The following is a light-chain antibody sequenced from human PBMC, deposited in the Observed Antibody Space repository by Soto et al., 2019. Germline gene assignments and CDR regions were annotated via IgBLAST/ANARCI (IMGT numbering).Light chain of an antibody. CDR1: KLGDKY. CDR2: QDS. J-gene: IGLJ2*01. CDR3: QAWDSSVV. V-gene: IGLV3-1*01. Sequence: SSELTQPPSVSVSQGQTASITCSGDKLGDKYACWYQQKPGQSPVLVIYQDSKRPSGIPERFSGSNSGNTATLTISGTQAMDEDDYYCQAWDSSVVFGGGTKLSVL.